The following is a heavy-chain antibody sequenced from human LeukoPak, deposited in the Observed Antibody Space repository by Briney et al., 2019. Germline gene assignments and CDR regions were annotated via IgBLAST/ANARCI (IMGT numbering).Heavy chain of an antibody. CDR2: INPNSGDT. CDR1: GYTFTGYY. CDR3: ARDIGSGSYY. J-gene: IGHJ4*02. Sequence: ASVKVSCKASGYTFTGYYIHWVRQVPGQGLEWMGWINPNSGDTNYAQKFQGRVTMTRDTSINTAYMELSRLRSDDTAVYYCARDIGSGSYYWGQGTLVTVSS. V-gene: IGHV1-2*02. D-gene: IGHD3-10*01.